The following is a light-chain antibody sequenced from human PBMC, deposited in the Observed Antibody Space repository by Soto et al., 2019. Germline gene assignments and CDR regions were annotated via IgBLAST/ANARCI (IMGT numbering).Light chain of an antibody. V-gene: IGKV3-20*01. CDR2: GAS. J-gene: IGKJ3*01. CDR3: QQFGSSPFT. CDR1: QSVSSSY. Sequence: MTQSPATLSVSPGDRATLSCWASQSVSSSYLALYQQKPGQAPRLLMYGASSRATVIPDRFSGSGSGTDFTLTISRLEPEDFAVYYCQQFGSSPFTFGPGTKVDIK.